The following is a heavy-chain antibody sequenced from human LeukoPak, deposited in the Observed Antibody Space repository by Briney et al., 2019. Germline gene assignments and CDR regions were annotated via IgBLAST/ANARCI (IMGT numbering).Heavy chain of an antibody. Sequence: ASVTVSFKASGYTFPSYAITWVRQAPGQGREWMGWTSAYNGHTSYAQMFQGRVSMTTDTATNTAYMELRSLRSDDTAVYFCARDAKYYYDSSGYAYWGQGTLVTVSS. J-gene: IGHJ4*02. D-gene: IGHD3-22*01. V-gene: IGHV1-18*01. CDR1: GYTFPSYA. CDR3: ARDAKYYYDSSGYAY. CDR2: TSAYNGHT.